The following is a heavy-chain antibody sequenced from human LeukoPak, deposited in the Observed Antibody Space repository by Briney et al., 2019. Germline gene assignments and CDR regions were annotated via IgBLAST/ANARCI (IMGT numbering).Heavy chain of an antibody. CDR2: ISYDGSNK. J-gene: IGHJ4*02. CDR3: ANLLHCSGGSCYSY. CDR1: GFTFSSYG. Sequence: GGSLRLSCAASGFTFSSYGMHCVRQAPGKGLEWVAVISYDGSNKYYADSVKGRFTISRDNSKNTLYLQMNSLRAEDTAVYYCANLLHCSGGSCYSYWGQGTLVTVSS. V-gene: IGHV3-30*18. D-gene: IGHD2-15*01.